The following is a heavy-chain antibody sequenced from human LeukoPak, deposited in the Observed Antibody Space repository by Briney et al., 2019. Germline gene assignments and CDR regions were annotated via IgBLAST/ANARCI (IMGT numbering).Heavy chain of an antibody. CDR3: ARGGEFGEFLDAFDI. CDR2: ISYDGSNK. D-gene: IGHD3-10*01. Sequence: GGSLRLSCAASGFTFSSYAMHWVRQAPGKGLAWVAVISYDGSNKYYADSVKGRLTISRDNSNNTLYVQMNSLRAEDTAVYYCARGGEFGEFLDAFDIWGQGTMVTVSS. V-gene: IGHV3-30-3*01. CDR1: GFTFSSYA. J-gene: IGHJ3*02.